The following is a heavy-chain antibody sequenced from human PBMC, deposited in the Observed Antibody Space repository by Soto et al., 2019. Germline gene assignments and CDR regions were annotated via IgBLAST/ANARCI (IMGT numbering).Heavy chain of an antibody. CDR1: GFTFSSYD. Sequence: GGSLRLSCAASGFTFSSYDMNWVRQAPGKGLEWVSYISSSGSTIYYADSVKGRFTISRDNAKNSLYLQMNSLRAEDTAVYYCARGGQLLYAFDYWGQGTLVTVSS. V-gene: IGHV3-48*03. CDR3: ARGGQLLYAFDY. D-gene: IGHD2-2*02. J-gene: IGHJ4*02. CDR2: ISSSGSTI.